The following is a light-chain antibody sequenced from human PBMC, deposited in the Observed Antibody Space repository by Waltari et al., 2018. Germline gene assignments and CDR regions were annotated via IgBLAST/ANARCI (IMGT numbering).Light chain of an antibody. V-gene: IGLV2-11*01. CDR1: SSDVGGYNY. J-gene: IGLJ3*02. CDR3: YSYAGTSTGV. Sequence: QSALTQPRSVSGSPGQSVTISCTGTSSDVGGYNYVSWYQQHPGKAPQLMIYDVNKRAAGGPDRFSGSKSGNAASLTIAGLQAEDEAEYYCYSYAGTSTGVFGGGTKLTVL. CDR2: DVN.